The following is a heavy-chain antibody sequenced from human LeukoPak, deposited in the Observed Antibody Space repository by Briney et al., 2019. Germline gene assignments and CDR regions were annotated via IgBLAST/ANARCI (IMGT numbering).Heavy chain of an antibody. Sequence: ASVKVSCKASGYTFTDYSMHWVRQAPGQGLEWMGWINPNSGGTNYAQKFQGRVTMTRDTSISTAYMELSRLRSDDTAVFYCARNTYCYDSSAGTFDFWGQGTLVTVSS. D-gene: IGHD3-22*01. CDR1: GYTFTDYS. V-gene: IGHV1-2*02. CDR2: INPNSGGT. J-gene: IGHJ4*02. CDR3: ARNTYCYDSSAGTFDF.